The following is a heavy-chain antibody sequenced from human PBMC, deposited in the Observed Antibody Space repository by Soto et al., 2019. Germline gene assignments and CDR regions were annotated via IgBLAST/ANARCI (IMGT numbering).Heavy chain of an antibody. J-gene: IGHJ4*02. Sequence: QVQLVQSGAEVKKPGASVKVSCKASGYTFTSYGISWVRQAPGQGLEWMGWISAYNGNTNYAQKLQGRVTMTTDTSTSTGDMELRSLRSDDTAVYYCARDLASYYGSGSPFGYWGQGTLVTVSS. D-gene: IGHD3-10*01. V-gene: IGHV1-18*01. CDR3: ARDLASYYGSGSPFGY. CDR1: GYTFTSYG. CDR2: ISAYNGNT.